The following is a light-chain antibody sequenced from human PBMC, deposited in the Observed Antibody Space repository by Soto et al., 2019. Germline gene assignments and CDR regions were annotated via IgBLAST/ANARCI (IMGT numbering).Light chain of an antibody. J-gene: IGLJ3*02. Sequence: QSVLTQPASVSGSPGQSITISCTGTSGDVGDYNHVSWYQHHPGKAPKVMIYEVSNRPSGVSDRFSGSKSGNTASLTISGLQAEDEADYYCGSYTSSSTLNGVFGGGTKVTAL. CDR2: EVS. CDR3: GSYTSSSTLNGV. V-gene: IGLV2-14*01. CDR1: SGDVGDYNH.